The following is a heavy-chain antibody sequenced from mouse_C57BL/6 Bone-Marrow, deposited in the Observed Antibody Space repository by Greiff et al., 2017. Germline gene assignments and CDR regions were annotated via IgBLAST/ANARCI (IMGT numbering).Heavy chain of an antibody. Sequence: EVHLVESGGGLVKPGGSLKLSCAASGFTFSDYGMHWVRQAPEKGLEWVAYISIGSSTIYYADTVKGRFTISRDNAKNTLFLQMTSLRSEDTAMYYCARGVCYAMDYWGQGTSVTVSS. CDR1: GFTFSDYG. V-gene: IGHV5-17*01. CDR2: ISIGSSTI. CDR3: ARGVCYAMDY. J-gene: IGHJ4*01.